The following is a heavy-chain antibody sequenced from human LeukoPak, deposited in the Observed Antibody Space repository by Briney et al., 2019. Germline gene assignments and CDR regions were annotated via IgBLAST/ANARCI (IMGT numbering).Heavy chain of an antibody. V-gene: IGHV1-69*04. CDR1: GGTFSSYA. CDR3: ARVQQWLVNYYYYGMDV. CDR2: IIPILGIA. J-gene: IGHJ6*02. D-gene: IGHD6-19*01. Sequence: SVKVSCKASGGTFSSYAISWVRQAPGQGLEWMGRIIPILGIANYAQKFQGRVTITADKSTSTAYMELSSLRYEDTAVYYCARVQQWLVNYYYYGMDVWGQGTTVTVSS.